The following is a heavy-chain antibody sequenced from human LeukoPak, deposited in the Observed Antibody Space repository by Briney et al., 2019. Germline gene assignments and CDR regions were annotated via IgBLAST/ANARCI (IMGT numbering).Heavy chain of an antibody. D-gene: IGHD1-1*01. J-gene: IGHJ4*02. CDR3: ARDRVNWNDVGGLFDY. CDR2: IYSGGST. CDR1: GFTVSSNY. Sequence: GGSLRLSCAASGFTVSSNYMSWVRQAPGKGLEWVSDIYSGGSTSYADSVKGRFTFSRDNSKNTLYLQMNSLRAEDTAVYYCARDRVNWNDVGGLFDYWGRGTLVTVSS. V-gene: IGHV3-53*01.